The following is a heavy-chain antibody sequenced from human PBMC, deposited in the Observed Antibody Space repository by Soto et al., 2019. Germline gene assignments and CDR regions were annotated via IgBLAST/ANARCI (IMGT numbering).Heavy chain of an antibody. V-gene: IGHV3-30*18. Sequence: GGSLRLSCAASGFTFSSYGMHWVRQAPGKGLEWVAVISYDGSNKYYADSVKGRFTISRDNSKNTLYLQMNSLRAEDTAVYYCAKWGIAIDYWGQGTLVTVSS. CDR2: ISYDGSNK. D-gene: IGHD6-13*01. CDR1: GFTFSSYG. J-gene: IGHJ4*02. CDR3: AKWGIAIDY.